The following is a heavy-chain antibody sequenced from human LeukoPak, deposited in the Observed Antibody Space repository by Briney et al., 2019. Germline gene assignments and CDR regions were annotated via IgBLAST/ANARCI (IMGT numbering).Heavy chain of an antibody. CDR3: ARVLGVGATVAFDI. CDR1: GGSFSGYY. Sequence: PSEALSLTCAVYGGSFSGYYWSWIRQPPGKGLEWIGEINHSGSTNYNPSLKSRVTISVDTSKNQFSLKLSSVTAEDTAVYYCARVLGVGATVAFDIWGQGTMVTVSS. D-gene: IGHD1-26*01. V-gene: IGHV4-34*01. J-gene: IGHJ3*02. CDR2: INHSGST.